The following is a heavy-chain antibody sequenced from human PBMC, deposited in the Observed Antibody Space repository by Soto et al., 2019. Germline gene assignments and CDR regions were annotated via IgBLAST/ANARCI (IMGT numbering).Heavy chain of an antibody. D-gene: IGHD2-15*01. Sequence: PSGSECISVAVGESAVRGAGWSLSMKRPGKGLELIGYIYYRGSTNYNPSLKSRVTISVDTSKNQFSLKLSSVTAADTAVYYCATLICSGGSCYRAHAFDIWGQGTMVTVSS. J-gene: IGHJ3*02. CDR3: ATLICSGGSCYRAHAFDI. CDR2: IYYRGST. CDR1: ESAVRGAG. V-gene: IGHV4-59*02.